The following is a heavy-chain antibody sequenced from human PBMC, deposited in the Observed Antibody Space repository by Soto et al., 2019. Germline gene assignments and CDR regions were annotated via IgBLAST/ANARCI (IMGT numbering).Heavy chain of an antibody. CDR3: ASGTARDVDD. Sequence: QVPLLQSGTEVKKPGSSVKVSCKASGDTFSRHNIAWVRQAPGQGLEWMGRIIPFLDVTTYAQRFRGRVAIFADKSTSTVYMELNSLRSEDTAVYFGASGTARDVDDWGKGTRITVSS. D-gene: IGHD2-21*02. CDR2: IIPFLDVT. V-gene: IGHV1-69*02. J-gene: IGHJ4*02. CDR1: GDTFSRHN.